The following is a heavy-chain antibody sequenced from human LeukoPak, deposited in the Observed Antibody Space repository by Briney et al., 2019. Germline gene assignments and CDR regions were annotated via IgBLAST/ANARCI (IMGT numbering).Heavy chain of an antibody. Sequence: GGSLQISCKASGYIFSNNWIGWGRQRPGKGLEWMGMIYPGDSDTRYSPSFHAQVTISADKSISTAYLQWSSLKASDTAMYYCARHSDIVVVSGPDYWGQGTLVTVSS. CDR2: IYPGDSDT. V-gene: IGHV5-51*01. J-gene: IGHJ4*02. CDR1: GYIFSNNW. CDR3: ARHSDIVVVSGPDY. D-gene: IGHD2-2*01.